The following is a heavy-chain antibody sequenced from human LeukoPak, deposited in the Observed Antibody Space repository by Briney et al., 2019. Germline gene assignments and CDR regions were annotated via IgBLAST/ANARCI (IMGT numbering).Heavy chain of an antibody. CDR3: VKDPLSSSWSRSDS. CDR1: GFSFYDYA. Sequence: GGSLRLSCAASGFSFYDYAMHWVRQAPGKGLEWGSSINWNSATVGYADSVKGLFTITRDNTKNSLYLQMNGLRAEDTALYYCVKDPLSSSWSRSDSWGQGTLVAVSS. D-gene: IGHD6-13*01. V-gene: IGHV3-9*01. CDR2: INWNSATV. J-gene: IGHJ5*01.